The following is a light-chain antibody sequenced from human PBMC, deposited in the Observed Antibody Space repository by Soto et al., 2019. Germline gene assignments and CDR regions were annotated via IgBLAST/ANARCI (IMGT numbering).Light chain of an antibody. Sequence: QPVLTQSPSASGTPGQRVTISCSGSSSNIGSNTVNWYKQFPGTAPKLLIHTSNQRPSGVSDRFSGSKSGTSASLAISGLQSEDEADYYCAAWDDSLNGVVFGGGTKLTVL. CDR3: AAWDDSLNGVV. CDR1: SSNIGSNT. J-gene: IGLJ2*01. V-gene: IGLV1-44*01. CDR2: TSN.